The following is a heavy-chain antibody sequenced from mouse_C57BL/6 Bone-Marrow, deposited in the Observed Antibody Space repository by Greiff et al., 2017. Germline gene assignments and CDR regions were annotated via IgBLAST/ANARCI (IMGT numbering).Heavy chain of an antibody. J-gene: IGHJ4*01. Sequence: EVQVVESGGDLVKPGGSLTLSCAASGFTFSSYGMSWVRQTPDKRLEWVATISSGGSYTYYPDSVKGRFTISRDNAKNTLYLQMSSLKSGDTAMYYCARGGITRDYAMDDWGQGTAVTGSA. CDR2: ISSGGSYT. CDR1: GFTFSSYG. V-gene: IGHV5-6*01. D-gene: IGHD2-4*01. CDR3: ARGGITRDYAMDD.